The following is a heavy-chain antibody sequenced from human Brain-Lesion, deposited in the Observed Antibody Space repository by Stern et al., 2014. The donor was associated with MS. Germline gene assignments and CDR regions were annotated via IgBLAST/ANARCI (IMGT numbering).Heavy chain of an antibody. CDR3: ARDQRGITIFGVVTDYYYLGMDV. J-gene: IGHJ6*02. CDR1: GYIFTGYY. CDR2: INPNTGGT. V-gene: IGHV1-2*02. Sequence: QVQLVQSGAEVKKPGASVKVSCKTSGYIFTGYYIHWVRQAPGQGLGWMAWINPNTGGTKHAQKFQGRVTMSRDTSIITAYVELSSLTSDDTAVYYCARDQRGITIFGVVTDYYYLGMDVWGQGTTVTVSS. D-gene: IGHD3-3*01.